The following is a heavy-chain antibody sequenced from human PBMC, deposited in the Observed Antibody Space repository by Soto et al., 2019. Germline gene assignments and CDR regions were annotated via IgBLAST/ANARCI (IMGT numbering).Heavy chain of an antibody. CDR1: GGTFSSYA. J-gene: IGHJ4*02. CDR3: ALAGTRERDFDY. Sequence: QVQLVQSGAEVKKPGSSVKVSCKASGGTFSSYAISWVRQAPGQGLEWMGGIIPIFGTATYAQKFQGRVTITADESPSTGYMELSSLRSEDTAVYYCALAGTRERDFDYWGQGTLVTVSS. D-gene: IGHD6-19*01. V-gene: IGHV1-69*01. CDR2: IIPIFGTA.